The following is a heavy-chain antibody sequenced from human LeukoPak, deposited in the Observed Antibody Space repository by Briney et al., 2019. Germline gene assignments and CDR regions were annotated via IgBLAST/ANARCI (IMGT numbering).Heavy chain of an antibody. V-gene: IGHV3-23*01. J-gene: IGHJ5*02. D-gene: IGHD3-22*01. CDR1: GFTFSSSS. CDR2: IGDSGGHT. Sequence: GGSLRLSCVASGFTFSSSSMSWVRQAPGKGLEWVSGIGDSGGHTYYADSVKGWFTISRDNSKNTLYLRMNSLRVEDTAVYYCAKDRPSSSGYFYSRGWFDPWGQGTLVTVSS. CDR3: AKDRPSSSGYFYSRGWFDP.